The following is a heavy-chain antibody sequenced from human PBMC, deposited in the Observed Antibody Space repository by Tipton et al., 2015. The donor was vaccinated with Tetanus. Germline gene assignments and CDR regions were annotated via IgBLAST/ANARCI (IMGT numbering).Heavy chain of an antibody. CDR1: GSSITSTTHY. D-gene: IGHD5-12*01. V-gene: IGHV4-39*01. CDR2: IYYSGST. J-gene: IGHJ4*02. CDR3: ARPGVGGYTGYYFDF. Sequence: TLSLTCTVSGSSITSTTHYWGWIRQAPGKGLEWIGIIYYSGSTYYNASLRSRVTIPVDTSKNQFSLKLDSVTAADAAVYYCARPGVGGYTGYYFDFWGQGTVATVSS.